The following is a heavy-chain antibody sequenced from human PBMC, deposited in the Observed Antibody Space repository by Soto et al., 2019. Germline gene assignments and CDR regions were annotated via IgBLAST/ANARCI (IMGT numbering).Heavy chain of an antibody. Sequence: GGSLRLSCAASGFTFSNYWMNWVRQAPGKGLQCVASIDPDGSETSYVDSVKGRFTISRDNPKNSLYLQMNGLRAEDTGVYYCARDRRYTSYCSDDWGQGTLVTVSS. CDR2: IDPDGSET. CDR1: GFTFSNYW. D-gene: IGHD1-20*01. V-gene: IGHV3-7*03. J-gene: IGHJ4*02. CDR3: ARDRRYTSYCSDD.